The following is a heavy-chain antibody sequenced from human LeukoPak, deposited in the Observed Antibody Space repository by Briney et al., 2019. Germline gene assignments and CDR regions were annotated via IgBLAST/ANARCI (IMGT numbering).Heavy chain of an antibody. Sequence: GGSLRLSCAAPGFTFSSYSMNWVRQAPGKGLEWVSSISSSSSYIYYADSVKGRFTSSRDNAKNSLYLQMNSLRAEDTAVYYCASSIYDFWSGEGVGYVWGKGTTVTVSS. D-gene: IGHD3-3*01. CDR3: ASSIYDFWSGEGVGYV. V-gene: IGHV3-21*01. J-gene: IGHJ6*04. CDR2: ISSSSSYI. CDR1: GFTFSSYS.